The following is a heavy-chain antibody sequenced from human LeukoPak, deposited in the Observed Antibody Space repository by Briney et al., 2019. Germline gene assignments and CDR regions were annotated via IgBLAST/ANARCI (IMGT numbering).Heavy chain of an antibody. CDR3: ATVFKGSSLQDY. V-gene: IGHV3-74*03. J-gene: IGHJ4*02. D-gene: IGHD3-10*01. CDR1: GFTITNNW. CDR2: IKMDERSA. Sequence: GGSLRLSCTVSGFTITNNWLYWVRQAPGPGLVWVSRIKMDERSAVYADSVKGRFIISRDNAKNTVYLQMNSLRADDTAVYYCATVFKGSSLQDYWGQGTLVTVSS.